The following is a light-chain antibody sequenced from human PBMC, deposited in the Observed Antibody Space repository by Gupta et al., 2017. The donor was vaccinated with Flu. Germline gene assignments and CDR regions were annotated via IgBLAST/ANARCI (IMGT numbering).Light chain of an antibody. CDR3: IQSIQYPMYI. V-gene: IGKV2D-29*01. CDR1: QCLLHSYGKTN. Sequence: VMTQTPISLSVTPGQPASISCKSSQCLLHSYGKTNLYWYLQKPGQPPQLLIYEVSNRFSGVPDRFSSSRSGTDCTLNTIRVEAEDVGVYYCIQSIQYPMYIFGQGTKLEIK. J-gene: IGKJ2*01. CDR2: EVS.